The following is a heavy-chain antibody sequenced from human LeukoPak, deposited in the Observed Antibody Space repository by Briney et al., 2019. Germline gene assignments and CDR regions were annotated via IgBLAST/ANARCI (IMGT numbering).Heavy chain of an antibody. D-gene: IGHD5-12*01. CDR2: ISSSSSYI. CDR1: GFTFSSYS. Sequence: GGSLRLSCAASGFTFSSYSMNWVRQAPGKGLEWVSSISSSSSYIYYADSVKGRFAISRDNAKNSLYLQMNSLRAEDTAVYYCARGYSGYGIDYWGQGTLVTVSS. J-gene: IGHJ4*02. V-gene: IGHV3-21*01. CDR3: ARGYSGYGIDY.